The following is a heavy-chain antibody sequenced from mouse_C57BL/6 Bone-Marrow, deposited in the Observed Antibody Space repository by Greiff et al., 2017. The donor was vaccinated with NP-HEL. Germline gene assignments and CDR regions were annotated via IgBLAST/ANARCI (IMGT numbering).Heavy chain of an antibody. CDR2: IWWDDDK. J-gene: IGHJ4*01. CDR1: GFSLSTFGMG. D-gene: IGHD1-1*01. V-gene: IGHV8-8*01. Sequence: QVTLKESGPGILQPSQTLSLTCSFSGFSLSTFGMGVGWIRQPSVKGLEWLAHIWWDDDKYYNPALKSRLTISKDTSKNQVFLKIANVDTADTATYYCARMSYYYGSDAMDYWGQGTSVTVSS. CDR3: ARMSYYYGSDAMDY.